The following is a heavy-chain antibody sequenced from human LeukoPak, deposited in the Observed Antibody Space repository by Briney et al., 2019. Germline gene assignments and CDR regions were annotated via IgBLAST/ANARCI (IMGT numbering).Heavy chain of an antibody. CDR1: GDSISSNNFY. V-gene: IGHV4-39*07. J-gene: IGHJ5*02. D-gene: IGHD3-10*01. Sequence: SETLSLTCTVSGDSISSNNFYWGWIRQPPGKGLEWIGSIYYSGSSYYNPSLKSRVTISVDTSKNQFSLRLSSVTAADTAVYYCAGDYGWGSYYNGRNWFDPWGQGTLVTVSS. CDR3: AGDYGWGSYYNGRNWFDP. CDR2: IYYSGSS.